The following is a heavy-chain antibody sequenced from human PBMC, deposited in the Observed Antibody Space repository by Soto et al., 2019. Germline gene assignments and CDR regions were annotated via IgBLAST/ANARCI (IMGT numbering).Heavy chain of an antibody. J-gene: IGHJ6*03. CDR2: TSYDESNQ. D-gene: IGHD5-18*01. CDR1: GFTISSYG. CDR3: AKDAEIQPYYYYYYMDV. V-gene: IGHV3-30*18. Sequence: QVQLVESGGGVVQPGRSLRLSCVASGFTISSYGMHWVRQAPGKGLAWVAVTSYDESNQYYADSVKGRFTISRDNSKNTLYLQMNSLRAEDKAVYFCAKDAEIQPYYYYYYMDVWGKGTTVTVSS.